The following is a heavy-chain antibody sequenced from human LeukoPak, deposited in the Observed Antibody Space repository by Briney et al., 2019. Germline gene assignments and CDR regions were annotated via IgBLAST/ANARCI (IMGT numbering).Heavy chain of an antibody. Sequence: GGPQTLSCTASGIIVSDIYMTWVRHAPGKGLECVATIYRENSTYYGDSVGGRFSVSRDPSKTTMFLQMKNLRGEDSAVFYCSRVNHFGSGGYRQRAIDVWGQETLV. CDR1: GIIVSDIY. V-gene: IGHV3-53*01. D-gene: IGHD3-10*01. CDR3: SRVNHFGSGGYRQRAIDV. CDR2: IYRENST. J-gene: IGHJ3*01.